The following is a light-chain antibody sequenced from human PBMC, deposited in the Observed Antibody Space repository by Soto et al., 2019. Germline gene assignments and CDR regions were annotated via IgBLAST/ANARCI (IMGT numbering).Light chain of an antibody. J-gene: IGKJ1*01. CDR2: AAS. CDR1: QDISND. Sequence: AIQLTQSQSPLSASVGDRITITCRASQDISNDLGWFQQKPGKAPKLLIYAASILQTGVPSRFSGSGSGSAFSLTITSLQPEDFATYYCLQDYSSPITFGQGTKVDI. CDR3: LQDYSSPIT. V-gene: IGKV1-6*02.